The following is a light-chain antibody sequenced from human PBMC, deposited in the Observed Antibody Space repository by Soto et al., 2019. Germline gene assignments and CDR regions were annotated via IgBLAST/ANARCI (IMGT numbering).Light chain of an antibody. J-gene: IGLJ1*01. CDR3: CSYTTSSTYV. CDR2: DVN. Sequence: QSVLTQPASVSGSPGQSIAISRTGTSSDVGGYNYVSWYQQHPGKAPKLMIYDVNNRPSGVSNRFSGSKSGNTASLTISGLQAEDEADYYCCSYTTSSTYVFRTGTKVTVL. CDR1: SSDVGGYNY. V-gene: IGLV2-14*03.